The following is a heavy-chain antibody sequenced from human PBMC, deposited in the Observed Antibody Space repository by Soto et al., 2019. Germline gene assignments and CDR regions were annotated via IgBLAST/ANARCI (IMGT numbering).Heavy chain of an antibody. CDR2: ISNSETT. Sequence: SETLSLTCTVSGVSVNGGNFFWCWIRPPPGKTLEWLGCISNSETTNSNPSLKGRVTLSLDTSRNQFSLKLNSVTAAGTAVYFCXRGGLHLGEFSLGQFDSWGQGTLVTVSS. CDR3: XRGGLHLGEFSLGQFDS. D-gene: IGHD3-16*02. CDR1: GVSVNGGNFF. J-gene: IGHJ4*02. V-gene: IGHV4-61*01.